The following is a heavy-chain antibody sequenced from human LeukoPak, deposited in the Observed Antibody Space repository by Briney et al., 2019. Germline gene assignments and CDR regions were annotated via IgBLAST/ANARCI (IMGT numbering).Heavy chain of an antibody. D-gene: IGHD6-19*01. CDR1: GFTFSSYR. Sequence: GGSLRLSCAASGFTFSSYRMNGVRQAPGKGLEGVSSISSSSSYIYYADSVKGRFNISRDNAKNSLYLQMNSLRAEDTAVYYCAREGSYSSGWYPAYYYYGMDVWGQGTTVTVSS. CDR2: ISSSSSYI. V-gene: IGHV3-21*01. CDR3: AREGSYSSGWYPAYYYYGMDV. J-gene: IGHJ6*02.